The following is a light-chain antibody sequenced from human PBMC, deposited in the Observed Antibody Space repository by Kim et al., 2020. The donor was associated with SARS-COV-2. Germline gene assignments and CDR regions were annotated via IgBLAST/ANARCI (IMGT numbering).Light chain of an antibody. V-gene: IGLV3-19*01. Sequence: SSELTQDPAVSVALGQTVRITCQGDSLRSYYASWYQQKPRQAPALVIHGKNNRPSGIPDRFSGSSSGNTASLTITGAQAEDEADYYCNSRDSSGNHQVFG. CDR2: GKN. CDR3: NSRDSSGNHQV. CDR1: SLRSYY. J-gene: IGLJ3*02.